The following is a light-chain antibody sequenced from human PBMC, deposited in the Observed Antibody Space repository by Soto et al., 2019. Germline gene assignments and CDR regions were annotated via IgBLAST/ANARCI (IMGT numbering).Light chain of an antibody. CDR2: KAS. CDR1: QTISSW. V-gene: IGKV1-5*03. Sequence: DIQMTQSPSTLSGSVGDRVTITCRASQTISSWLAWYQQKPGKAPKLLIYKASTLNSGVPSRFSGSGSGTEFTLTISSLQPDDFATYYCQHHNSYSEAFGQGTKVEIK. J-gene: IGKJ1*01. CDR3: QHHNSYSEA.